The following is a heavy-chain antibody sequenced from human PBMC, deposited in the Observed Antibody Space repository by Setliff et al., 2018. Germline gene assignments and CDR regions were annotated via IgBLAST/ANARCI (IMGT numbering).Heavy chain of an antibody. Sequence: ASVKVSCKASGDTFSSYGISWVRQAPGQGLEWMGIINPSGGLTKYAQKFQGRVTMTSDTSTNTVYLEVSSLRSEDTAVYFCARDRFYNSWSGTSITAPHDAFDIWGQGTMVTVSS. CDR2: INPSGGLT. D-gene: IGHD3-3*01. CDR1: GDTFSSYG. V-gene: IGHV1-46*03. J-gene: IGHJ3*02. CDR3: ARDRFYNSWSGTSITAPHDAFDI.